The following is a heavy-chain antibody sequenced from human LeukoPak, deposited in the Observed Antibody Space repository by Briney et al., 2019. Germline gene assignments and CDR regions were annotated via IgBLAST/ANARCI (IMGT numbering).Heavy chain of an antibody. Sequence: GGSLRLSCAASGFTYSSYAMSGVRQAPGKELEWVSAISDSGGSTYYADSVKGRFTISRDNSKNTLYLQMNSLRAEDTAVYYCAKRWRKAGDPDWGQGTLVTVSS. CDR3: AKRWRKAGDPD. D-gene: IGHD2-21*01. CDR2: ISDSGGST. V-gene: IGHV3-23*01. J-gene: IGHJ1*01. CDR1: GFTYSSYA.